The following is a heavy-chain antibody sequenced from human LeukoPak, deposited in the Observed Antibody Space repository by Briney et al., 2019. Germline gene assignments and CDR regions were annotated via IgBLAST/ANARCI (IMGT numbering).Heavy chain of an antibody. CDR3: ARDDLYFD. CDR2: IYCTGRI. D-gene: IGHD3-16*01. Sequence: SETLSLTCTVSGGFISSSTYDWGWIRQPPGKGLEFIGSIYCTGRINYNPSGKVRVTISLGTAKNQYSLKLASLTAADTAVYFCARDDLYFDWGQGTLVTVSS. CDR1: GGFISSSTYD. J-gene: IGHJ4*02. V-gene: IGHV4-39*07.